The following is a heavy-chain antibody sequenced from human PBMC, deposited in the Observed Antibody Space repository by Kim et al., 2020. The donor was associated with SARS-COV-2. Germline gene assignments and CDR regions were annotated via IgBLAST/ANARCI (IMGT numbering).Heavy chain of an antibody. D-gene: IGHD3-3*01. Sequence: KGRFTISRDNAKNSLYLQMNSLRAEATAVYYCARESFNCWSGYLNWYFDLWGRGTLVTVSS. J-gene: IGHJ2*01. V-gene: IGHV3-11*06. CDR3: ARESFNCWSGYLNWYFDL.